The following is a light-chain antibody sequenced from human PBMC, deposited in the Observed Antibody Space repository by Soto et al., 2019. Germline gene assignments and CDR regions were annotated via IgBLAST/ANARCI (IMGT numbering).Light chain of an antibody. CDR3: TSYTLSSTVL. CDR1: SSDVGGYNY. Sequence: QSALTQPPSVSGSPGQSITISCTGTSSDVGGYNYVSWYQQHPGNAPKLMISDVNHRPSGVSHRFSGSKSGNTASLTISGLQAEDEADYYCTSYTLSSTVLFGGGTKLTVL. V-gene: IGLV2-14*03. CDR2: DVN. J-gene: IGLJ2*01.